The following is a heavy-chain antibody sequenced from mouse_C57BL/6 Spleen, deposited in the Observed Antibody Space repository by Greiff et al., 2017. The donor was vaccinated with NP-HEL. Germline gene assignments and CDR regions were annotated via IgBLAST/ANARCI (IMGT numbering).Heavy chain of an antibody. CDR2: INPSSGYT. CDR1: GYSFTSYW. V-gene: IGHV1-7*01. CDR3: ANLLRDY. J-gene: IGHJ2*01. D-gene: IGHD1-1*01. Sequence: QVQLKQSGAELAKPGASVKLSCKASGYSFTSYWMHWVKQRPGQGLEWIGYINPSSGYTQYNQKFKDKATLTADKSSSTAYMQLSSLTYEDSAVYYCANLLRDYWGQGTTLTVSS.